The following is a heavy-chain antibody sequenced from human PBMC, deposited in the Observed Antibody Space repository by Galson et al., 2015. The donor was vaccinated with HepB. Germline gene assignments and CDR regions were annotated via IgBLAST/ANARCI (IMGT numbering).Heavy chain of an antibody. CDR2: ITPIFGTT. D-gene: IGHD3-3*01. CDR1: GGTFSNYA. Sequence: SVKVSCKASGGTFSNYAISWVRQAPGQGLEWMGGITPIFGTTNYAQKFQGRVTITADESTGTAYMELSSLRSEDTAVFYCARTSYYDFWGGYYTMDVWGKGTTVTVSS. J-gene: IGHJ6*03. V-gene: IGHV1-69*13. CDR3: ARTSYYDFWGGYYTMDV.